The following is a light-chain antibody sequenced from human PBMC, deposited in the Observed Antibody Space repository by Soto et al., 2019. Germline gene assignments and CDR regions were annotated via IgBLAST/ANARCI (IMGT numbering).Light chain of an antibody. Sequence: DIQMTQSPSSVSASLGDRVTITWRASQDIDNWLAWYQQKPGQTPKLLIFAASTLQSGVPSRFSGSGSGTDFTLVISSLHPEDFATYYCQQVKSFPKTFGQGTKVDI. CDR2: AAS. V-gene: IGKV1-12*01. J-gene: IGKJ1*01. CDR3: QQVKSFPKT. CDR1: QDIDNW.